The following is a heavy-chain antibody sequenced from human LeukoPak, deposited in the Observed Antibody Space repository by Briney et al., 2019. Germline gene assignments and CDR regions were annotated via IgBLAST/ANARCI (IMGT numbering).Heavy chain of an antibody. Sequence: SGXXXXSYYWSWIRQPPGKGLEWIGYIYYSGSTNYNPSLKSRVTISVDTSKNQFSLKLSSVTAADTAVYYCARAPYSSSWYPAGWFDPWGQGTLVTVSS. J-gene: IGHJ5*02. CDR1: GXXXXSYY. CDR3: ARAPYSSSWYPAGWFDP. D-gene: IGHD6-13*01. CDR2: IYYSGST. V-gene: IGHV4-59*01.